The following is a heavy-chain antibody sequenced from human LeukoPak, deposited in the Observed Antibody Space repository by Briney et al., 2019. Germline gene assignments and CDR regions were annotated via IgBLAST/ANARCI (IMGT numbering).Heavy chain of an antibody. CDR2: ISAYNGNT. V-gene: IGHV1-18*01. CDR1: GFTFTNFG. Sequence: ASVKVSCKASGFTFTNFGISWVRRAPGQGLEWMGWISAYNGNTDYAQRLQGRVTMTTDTSTSAAYMELRSLRSDDTAVYYCARAGYYYYMDVWGKGTTVTVSS. J-gene: IGHJ6*03. CDR3: ARAGYYYYMDV.